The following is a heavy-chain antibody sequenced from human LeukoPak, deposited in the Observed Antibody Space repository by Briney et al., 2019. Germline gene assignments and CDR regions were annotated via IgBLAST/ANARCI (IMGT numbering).Heavy chain of an antibody. CDR2: MNPNSGNT. D-gene: IGHD3-22*01. J-gene: IGHJ4*02. V-gene: IGHV1-8*01. Sequence: ASVKVSCKASGYTFTSYDINWVRQATGQGLEWMGWMNPNSGNTGYAQKFQGRVTMTRNTSISTAYMELSSLRSEDTAVYYCARGRSYYYDSSGYYYSYWGQGTLVTVSS. CDR3: ARGRSYYYDSSGYYYSY. CDR1: GYTFTSYD.